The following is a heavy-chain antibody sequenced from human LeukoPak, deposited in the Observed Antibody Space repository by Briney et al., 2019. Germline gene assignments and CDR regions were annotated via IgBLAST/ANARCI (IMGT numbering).Heavy chain of an antibody. V-gene: IGHV3-9*01. Sequence: PGRSLRLSCAASGFTFDDYAMHWVRQAPGKGLEWVSGISWNSGSIGYADSVKGRFTISRDNAKNSLYLQMNSLRAEDTALYYCAKDIRGLLYGDYFDYWGQGTLVTVSS. CDR3: AKDIRGLLYGDYFDY. CDR2: ISWNSGSI. CDR1: GFTFDDYA. D-gene: IGHD3-3*01. J-gene: IGHJ4*02.